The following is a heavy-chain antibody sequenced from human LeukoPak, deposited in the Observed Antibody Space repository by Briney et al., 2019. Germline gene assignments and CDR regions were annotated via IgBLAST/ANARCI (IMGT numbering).Heavy chain of an antibody. J-gene: IGHJ3*02. D-gene: IGHD3-16*01. CDR1: GFTFDDYA. V-gene: IGHV3-9*01. CDR3: ARGPGEWPRGVDGFDI. Sequence: PGRSLRLSCAASGFTFDDYAMHWVRQAPGKGLEWVSGISWNSGSIGYADSVKGRFTISRDIAKNSLYLQMNSLRAEDTAVYYCARGPGEWPRGVDGFDIWGQGTMVTVSS. CDR2: ISWNSGSI.